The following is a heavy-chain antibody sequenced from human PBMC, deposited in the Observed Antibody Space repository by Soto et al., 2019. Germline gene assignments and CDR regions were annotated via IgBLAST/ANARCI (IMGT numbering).Heavy chain of an antibody. V-gene: IGHV3-48*02. D-gene: IGHD3-3*01. Sequence: EVRLVESGGGLVQPGGSLRLSCAAPGFTFSSYSMNWVRRAPGKGLEWVSYISSSSSTIYYADSVKGRFTISRDNAKNSLYLQMNNLKDEDTAVYHCARVRDDLCSGYLLRGMDVWGQGTAVTVSS. J-gene: IGHJ6*02. CDR3: ARVRDDLCSGYLLRGMDV. CDR2: ISSSSSTI. CDR1: GFTFSSYS.